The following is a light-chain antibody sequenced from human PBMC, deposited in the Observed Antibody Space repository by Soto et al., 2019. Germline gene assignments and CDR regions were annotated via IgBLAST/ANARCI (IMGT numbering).Light chain of an antibody. J-gene: IGLJ2*01. V-gene: IGLV1-40*01. CDR1: SSNIGAGYD. Sequence: QSVLTQPPSVSGAPGQRVTISCTGGSSNIGAGYDVHWYQQLPGTAPKLLIYGNTNRPSGVPDRFSGSKSGTSASLAISGLQADDEANYYCHSYDSSLSGSVFGGGTKVTVL. CDR2: GNT. CDR3: HSYDSSLSGSV.